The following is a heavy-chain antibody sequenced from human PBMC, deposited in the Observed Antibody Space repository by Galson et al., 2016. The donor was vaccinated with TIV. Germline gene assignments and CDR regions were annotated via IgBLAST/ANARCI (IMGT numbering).Heavy chain of an antibody. J-gene: IGHJ1*01. CDR2: IDPRDSYT. V-gene: IGHV5-10-1*01. Sequence: QSGAEVKKPGESLRISCRGSGYSFSNYWITWVRQMPGKGLEWMGRIDPRDSYTNYSPSFQGPVTMSADKSISTAYLQWSSLKASDSAIYYCTTGSMTTVSYFPHWGRGTLVAVSS. CDR1: GYSFSNYW. D-gene: IGHD4-11*01. CDR3: TTGSMTTVSYFPH.